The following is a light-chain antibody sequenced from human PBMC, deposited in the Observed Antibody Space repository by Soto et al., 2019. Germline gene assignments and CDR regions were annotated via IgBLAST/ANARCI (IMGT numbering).Light chain of an antibody. Sequence: ENVMTQSPATLSVSPGERATLSCRASQSVSGNLAWYQHKPGQAPGLLIYGASSRATGIPARFSGSGSGTEFTLTISSLQSEDFAVYYCQQYNNWPPSTFGQGTKLEIK. J-gene: IGKJ2*02. V-gene: IGKV3-15*01. CDR2: GAS. CDR3: QQYNNWPPST. CDR1: QSVSGN.